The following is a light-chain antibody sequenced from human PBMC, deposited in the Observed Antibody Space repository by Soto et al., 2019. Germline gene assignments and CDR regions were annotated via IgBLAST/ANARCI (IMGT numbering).Light chain of an antibody. CDR3: SSLTTTSTLV. V-gene: IGLV2-14*01. CDR1: SSDVGGYNY. J-gene: IGLJ1*01. CDR2: DVS. Sequence: QSALTQPASVSGSPGQSITISCTGTSSDVGGYNYVSWYQQNPGKAPKLMIYDVSNRPSGVSNRFSGSKSGNTASLTISGLQVEDGADYYCSSLTTTSTLVFGTGTKLTVL.